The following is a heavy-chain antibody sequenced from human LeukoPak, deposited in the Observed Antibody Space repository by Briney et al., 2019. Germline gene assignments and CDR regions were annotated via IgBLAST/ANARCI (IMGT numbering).Heavy chain of an antibody. CDR2: IYYSGST. CDR1: GGSISSGDYY. Sequence: SQTLSLTCTVSGGSISSGDYYWSWIRQPPRKGLEWIGYIYYSGSTYYNPSLKSRVTISVDTSKNQFSLKLSSVTAADTAVYYCASRNSGSYSQLDYWGQGTLVTVSS. CDR3: ASRNSGSYSQLDY. J-gene: IGHJ4*02. V-gene: IGHV4-30-4*08. D-gene: IGHD3-10*01.